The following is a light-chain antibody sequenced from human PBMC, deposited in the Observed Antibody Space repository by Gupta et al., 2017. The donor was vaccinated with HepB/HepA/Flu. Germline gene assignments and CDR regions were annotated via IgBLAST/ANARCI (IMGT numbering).Light chain of an antibody. CDR3: QQYGSSPGT. Sequence: EIVLTQSPAPLSLSPGESATLSCRASQSVSSSYLAWYQQKPGQAPRLLIYGASTRATGVPDRFSGSGSGTDFTLTISRLEPEDFAVYYCQQYGSSPGTFGQGTKVEIK. CDR2: GAS. V-gene: IGKV3-20*01. CDR1: QSVSSSY. J-gene: IGKJ1*01.